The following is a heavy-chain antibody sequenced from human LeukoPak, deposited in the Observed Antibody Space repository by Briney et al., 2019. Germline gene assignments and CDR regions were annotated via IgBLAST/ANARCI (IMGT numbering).Heavy chain of an antibody. CDR1: GFTFSSYW. CDR3: ARDRWGYSYGGD. V-gene: IGHV3-7*01. J-gene: IGHJ4*02. D-gene: IGHD5-18*01. CDR2: IKEDGSKK. Sequence: PGGSLRLSCAASGFTFSSYWMSWVRQAPGKGLEWVANIKEDGSKKYYVDSVKGLFTISRDNAKNSLYLQMNSLRAEDTAVYYCARDRWGYSYGGDWGQGTLVTVSS.